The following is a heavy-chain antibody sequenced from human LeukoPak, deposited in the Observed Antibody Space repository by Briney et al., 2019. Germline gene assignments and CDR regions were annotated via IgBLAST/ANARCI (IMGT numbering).Heavy chain of an antibody. Sequence: ASVKVSCKASGYTFTGYYMHWVRQAPGQGLEWMGWINPNSGGTNYAQKFQGRVTMTRDTSISTAYMELSRLRSDGTAVYYCARGPKVSKTYYYDSSGYVFVYWGQGTLVTVSS. D-gene: IGHD3-22*01. V-gene: IGHV1-2*02. CDR1: GYTFTGYY. CDR2: INPNSGGT. CDR3: ARGPKVSKTYYYDSSGYVFVY. J-gene: IGHJ4*02.